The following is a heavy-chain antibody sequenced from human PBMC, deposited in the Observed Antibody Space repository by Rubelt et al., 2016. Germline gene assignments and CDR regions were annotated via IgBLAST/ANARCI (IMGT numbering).Heavy chain of an antibody. Sequence: VQPGGSLRLSCAASGFSFSSFWMYWVRQAPGKGLEWVANIKQDGSEKYYVDSVKGRFTISRDNAKNSLFLQMNSLRAEDTAVYYCARDLVGVYYWGQGTLVTVSS. CDR2: IKQDGSEK. V-gene: IGHV3-7*01. CDR1: GFSFSSFW. D-gene: IGHD1-26*01. J-gene: IGHJ4*02. CDR3: ARDLVGVYY.